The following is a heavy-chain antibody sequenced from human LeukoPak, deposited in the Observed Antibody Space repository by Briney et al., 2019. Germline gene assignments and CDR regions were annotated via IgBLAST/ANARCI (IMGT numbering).Heavy chain of an antibody. Sequence: GGSLRLSCAASGFTFDDYAMHWVRHAPGKGLEWVSGISWNSGSIAYADSVKGRFNISRANAKNSLYLQMNRLRAEHTVLYYCAKDKNTVATGSGAFDIWGQGTMVTVSS. V-gene: IGHV3-9*01. CDR3: AKDKNTVATGSGAFDI. CDR2: ISWNSGSI. J-gene: IGHJ3*02. CDR1: GFTFDDYA. D-gene: IGHD5-12*01.